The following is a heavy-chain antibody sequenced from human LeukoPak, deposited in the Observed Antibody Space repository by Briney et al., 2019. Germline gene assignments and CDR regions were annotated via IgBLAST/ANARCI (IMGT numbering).Heavy chain of an antibody. CDR1: GFTFDDYG. J-gene: IGHJ6*03. D-gene: IGHD6-6*01. V-gene: IGHV3-20*04. CDR2: INWNGGST. CDR3: ARASRIAAPSYYYYYYYMDV. Sequence: PGGSLRLSCAASGFTFDDYGMSWVRQAPGKRLEWVSGINWNGGSTGYADSVKGRFTISRDNAKNSLYLQMNSLRAEDTALYYCARASRIAAPSYYYYYYYMDVWGKGTTVTVSS.